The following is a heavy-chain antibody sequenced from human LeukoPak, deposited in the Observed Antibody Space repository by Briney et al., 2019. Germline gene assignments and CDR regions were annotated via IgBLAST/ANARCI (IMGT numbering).Heavy chain of an antibody. CDR2: IYYSGST. CDR3: AREVATALDY. D-gene: IGHD2-15*01. Sequence: SQTLSHTCTVSGGSISSGGYYWSWLRQHPGKGLEWIGYIYYSGSTYYNPSLKSRVTISVDTSKNQFSLKLSSVTAVDTAVYYCAREVATALDYWGQGTLVTVSS. V-gene: IGHV4-31*03. J-gene: IGHJ4*02. CDR1: GGSISSGGYY.